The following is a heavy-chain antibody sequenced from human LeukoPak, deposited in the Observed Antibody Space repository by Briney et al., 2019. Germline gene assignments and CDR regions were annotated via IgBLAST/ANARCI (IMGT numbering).Heavy chain of an antibody. V-gene: IGHV3-23*01. D-gene: IGHD4-17*01. Sequence: PGGSLRLSCEGSELTFSGYAMKWVRQAPGKGLQWVSVIGSDSTHIHYADSVRGRFTISIDNSRKTLYLQMNSLRVEDTAVYYCATYEQTTVTTEFWGQGTLVSVSS. J-gene: IGHJ4*02. CDR3: ATYEQTTVTTEF. CDR2: IGSDSTHI. CDR1: ELTFSGYA.